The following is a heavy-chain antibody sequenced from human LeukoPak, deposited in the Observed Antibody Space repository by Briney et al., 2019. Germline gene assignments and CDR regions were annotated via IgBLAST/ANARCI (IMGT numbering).Heavy chain of an antibody. CDR2: INPNSGGT. D-gene: IGHD6-19*01. V-gene: IGHV1-2*04. Sequence: ASVKVSCKASGYTFTGYYMHWVRQAPGQGLEWMGWINPNSGGTNYAQKFQGWVTMTRDTSISTAYMELSRLRSDDTAVYYCARGYSSGWYPEHYYFDYWGQGTLVTVSS. CDR1: GYTFTGYY. J-gene: IGHJ4*02. CDR3: ARGYSSGWYPEHYYFDY.